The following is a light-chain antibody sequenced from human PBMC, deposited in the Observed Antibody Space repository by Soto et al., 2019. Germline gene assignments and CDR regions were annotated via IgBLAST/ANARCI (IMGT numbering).Light chain of an antibody. Sequence: EIVLTQSPATLSLSPGERATLSCGASQSISSYLAWYQQKPGLAPRLLIYDASSRATGIPDRFSGSGSGTDCDLTISRLEPEDFAVYYCQQYGGSLTFGPGTQVHIK. CDR1: QSISSY. CDR2: DAS. J-gene: IGKJ3*01. V-gene: IGKV3D-20*01. CDR3: QQYGGSLT.